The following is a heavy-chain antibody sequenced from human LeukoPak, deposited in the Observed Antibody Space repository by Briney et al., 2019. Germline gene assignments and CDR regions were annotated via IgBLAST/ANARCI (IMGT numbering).Heavy chain of an antibody. CDR3: AKAWTTVVTHVDY. V-gene: IGHV3-23*01. D-gene: IGHD4-23*01. J-gene: IGHJ4*02. CDR2: ISGSGDVS. CDR1: GLTFSSYV. Sequence: GGSLRLSCGASGLTFSSYVMSWVRQAPGQGLEWVSAISGSGDVSSYADAVKGRFTISRDNSKNTLYLQMNSLRAEDTAVYYCAKAWTTVVTHVDYWGQGTLVTVSS.